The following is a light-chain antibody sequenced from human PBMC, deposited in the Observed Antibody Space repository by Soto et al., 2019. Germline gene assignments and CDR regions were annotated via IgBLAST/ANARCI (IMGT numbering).Light chain of an antibody. J-gene: IGKJ1*01. Sequence: EIEMTQSPATLSVSPGERATLSCRASQSVTNNLAWYQQKPGQAHRLLIYGASTRATSIPARFSGSGSVTEFTLTISSLQSEDFAVYYCQQYNTWPKSFGQGTRVEIK. CDR3: QQYNTWPKS. CDR2: GAS. CDR1: QSVTNN. V-gene: IGKV3-15*01.